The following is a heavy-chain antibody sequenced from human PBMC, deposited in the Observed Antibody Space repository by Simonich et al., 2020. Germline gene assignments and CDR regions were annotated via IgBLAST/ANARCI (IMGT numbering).Heavy chain of an antibody. CDR2: ILYDEKNK. D-gene: IGHD6-13*01. Sequence: QVQLVESGGGVVQPGRSLRLSCAASGFTFSSYAMHWVRQAPGKGLALGGVILYDEKNKNYADSVKGRFTISRDKSKNTLYLQMNSLRAEDTAVYYCARELSKNGEAAAGYYFDYWGQGTLVTVSS. V-gene: IGHV3-30*07. CDR3: ARELSKNGEAAAGYYFDY. J-gene: IGHJ4*02. CDR1: GFTFSSYA.